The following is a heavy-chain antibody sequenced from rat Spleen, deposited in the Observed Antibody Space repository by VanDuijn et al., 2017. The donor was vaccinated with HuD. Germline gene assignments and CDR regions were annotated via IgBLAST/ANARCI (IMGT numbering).Heavy chain of an antibody. CDR1: GFTFNNYW. CDR3: AGYTSLFDY. V-gene: IGHV5-31*01. CDR2: ITNAAGKV. J-gene: IGHJ2*01. Sequence: EVQLVESGGGLVQPGRSLKLSCVASGFTFNNYWMTWIRQAPGKGLEWVASITNAAGKVYYPDSVKGRFTISRDPAQNTLYLQMNSLRSEDTATYYCAGYTSLFDYWGQGVMVTVSS. D-gene: IGHD2-1*01.